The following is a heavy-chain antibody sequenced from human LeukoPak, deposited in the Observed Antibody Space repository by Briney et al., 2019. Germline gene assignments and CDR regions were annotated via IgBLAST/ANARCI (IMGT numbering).Heavy chain of an antibody. D-gene: IGHD7-27*01. V-gene: IGHV4-59*08. Sequence: SETLSLTCTVSGGAISTYYWSWIRQPPGKGLVWIGYIHYSGSTNYNPSLKSRVTISVDTSKNLFSLRLTSVTAADTAVYYCARHSQHSRDLGSARNFDYWGQGTLVTVSS. CDR2: IHYSGST. CDR1: GGAISTYY. J-gene: IGHJ4*02. CDR3: ARHSQHSRDLGSARNFDY.